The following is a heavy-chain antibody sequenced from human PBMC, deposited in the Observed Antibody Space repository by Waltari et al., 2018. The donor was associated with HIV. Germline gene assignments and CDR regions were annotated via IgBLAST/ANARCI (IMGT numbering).Heavy chain of an antibody. CDR2: ISYDGRNK. CDR1: GFSFSSEA. V-gene: IGHV3-30*04. J-gene: IGHJ4*02. CDR3: ARDAAPPEY. Sequence: QVQLVESGGGVGQPGRSLRLSCAASGFSFSSEAMHWVRQAPGKGLEWVAAISYDGRNKFYADSVKGRFTISRDNSKNTVYVEMSSLSPEDTAVYFCARDAAPPEYWGQGTLVTVSS.